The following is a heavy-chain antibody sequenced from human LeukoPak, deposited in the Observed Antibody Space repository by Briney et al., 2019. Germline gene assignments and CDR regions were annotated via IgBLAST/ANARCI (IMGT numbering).Heavy chain of an antibody. V-gene: IGHV3-30-3*01. CDR1: GFTFSTNA. CDR2: ISFDGSSD. D-gene: IGHD4/OR15-4a*01. J-gene: IGHJ1*01. CDR3: ARDGANDLFKGGAYFLD. Sequence: GGSLRLSCAASGFTFSTNAMHWVRQAPGKGLEGMAVISFDGSSDTYADPVAGRFTISRDNSKNTLYLQMNSLRNADTAVYYCARDGANDLFKGGAYFLDWGQGALVTVSS.